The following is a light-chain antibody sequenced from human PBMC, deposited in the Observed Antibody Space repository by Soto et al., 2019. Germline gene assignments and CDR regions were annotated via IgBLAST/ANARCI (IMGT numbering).Light chain of an antibody. V-gene: IGLV2-14*01. J-gene: IGLJ1*01. Sequence: QSALTQPASVSGSPGQSITFSCTGTSSDVGGYNYVSWYQQHPGKAPKLMIYEVNNRPSGVSNRFSGSKSGNTASLTISGLQAEDEADYYCQSYDSSLSGYVFGTGTKVTVL. CDR1: SSDVGGYNY. CDR2: EVN. CDR3: QSYDSSLSGYV.